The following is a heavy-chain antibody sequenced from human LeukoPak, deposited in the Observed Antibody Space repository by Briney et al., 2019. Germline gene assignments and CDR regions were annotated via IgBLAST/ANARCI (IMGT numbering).Heavy chain of an antibody. J-gene: IGHJ3*02. D-gene: IGHD6-19*01. CDR3: ARARAGPDAFDI. V-gene: IGHV1-2*02. CDR1: GYTFTGYY. Sequence: ASVKASCKASGYTFTGYYMHWVRQAPGQGLEWMGWINPNSGGTNYAQKFQGRVTMTRDTSISTAYMELSRLRSDDTAVYYCARARAGPDAFDIWGQGAMVTVSS. CDR2: INPNSGGT.